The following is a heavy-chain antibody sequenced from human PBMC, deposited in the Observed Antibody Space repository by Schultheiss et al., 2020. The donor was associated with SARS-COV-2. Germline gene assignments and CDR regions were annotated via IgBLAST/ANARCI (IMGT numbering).Heavy chain of an antibody. J-gene: IGHJ6*02. V-gene: IGHV1-69*13. D-gene: IGHD1-1*01. CDR1: GGTFSSYA. CDR3: ARVNEDPRWPTYYYYGMDV. Sequence: SVKVSCKASGGTFSSYAISWVRQAPGQGLEWMGGIIPIFGTANYAQKFQGRVTITADESTSTAYMELSSLRSEDTAVYYCARVNEDPRWPTYYYYGMDVWGQGTTVTVSS. CDR2: IIPIFGTA.